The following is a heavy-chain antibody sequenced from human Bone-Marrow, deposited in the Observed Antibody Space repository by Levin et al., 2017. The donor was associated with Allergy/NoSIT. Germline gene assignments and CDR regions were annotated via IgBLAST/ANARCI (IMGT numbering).Heavy chain of an antibody. D-gene: IGHD2-21*01. CDR2: IYHSGRT. J-gene: IGHJ5*02. V-gene: IGHV4-30-4*01. Sequence: PSETLSLTCTVSGGSISSGDYYWSWIRQSPGKGLEWIGKIYHSGRTYYKSSLKSRIAISVDTSKNRFSLNLTSVTAADTAVYYCARGGDISTSIPFDPWGQGTLVTVSS. CDR1: GGSISSGDYY. CDR3: ARGGDISTSIPFDP.